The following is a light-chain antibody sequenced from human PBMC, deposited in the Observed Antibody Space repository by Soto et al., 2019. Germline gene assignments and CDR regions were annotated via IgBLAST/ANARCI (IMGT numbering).Light chain of an antibody. CDR1: SSNIGSNY. Sequence: QSVLTQPPSASGTPGQRVTISCSGSSSNIGSNYVYWYQQLPGTAPKLLIYRNNQRPSGVPDRFSGSKSGTSASLAFSGLRSEDEADYYCAVWDDSLSGRVFGGGTKVTVL. CDR2: RNN. V-gene: IGLV1-47*01. CDR3: AVWDDSLSGRV. J-gene: IGLJ3*02.